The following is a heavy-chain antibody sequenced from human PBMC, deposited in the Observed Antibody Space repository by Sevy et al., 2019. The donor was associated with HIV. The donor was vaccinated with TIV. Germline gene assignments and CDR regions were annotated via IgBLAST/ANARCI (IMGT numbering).Heavy chain of an antibody. V-gene: IGHV3-23*01. D-gene: IGHD4-17*01. CDR1: GFTLSTYV. CDR3: AKLLRGDYEAFDI. Sequence: GGSLRLSCAASGFTLSTYVMTWVRQAPGKGLEWVSGISSSGYTTYYADSVKGRFTISRDNSKNTLYLQMNSLRAEDTAVYYCAKLLRGDYEAFDIWVQGTMVTVSS. CDR2: ISSSGYTT. J-gene: IGHJ3*02.